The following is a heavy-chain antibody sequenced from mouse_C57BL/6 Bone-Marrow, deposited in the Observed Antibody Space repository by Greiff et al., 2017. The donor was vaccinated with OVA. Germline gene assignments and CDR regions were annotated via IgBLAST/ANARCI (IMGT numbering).Heavy chain of an antibody. V-gene: IGHV1-81*01. D-gene: IGHD1-1*01. CDR2: IYPRSGNT. Sequence: QVHVKQSGAELARPGASVKLSCKASGYTFTSYGISWVKQRTGQGLEWIGEIYPRSGNTYYNEKFKGKATLTADKSSSTAYMELRSLTSEDSAVYFCAGPEYYYGPAWFAYWGQGTLVTVSA. CDR1: GYTFTSYG. CDR3: AGPEYYYGPAWFAY. J-gene: IGHJ3*01.